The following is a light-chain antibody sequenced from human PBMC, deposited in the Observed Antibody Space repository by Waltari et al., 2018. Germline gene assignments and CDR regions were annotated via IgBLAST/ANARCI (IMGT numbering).Light chain of an antibody. CDR3: QSYDSSLSGSV. CDR2: GNS. CDR1: SPNIGAGYD. V-gene: IGLV1-40*01. Sequence: QSVLTQPPSVSAAPGQRVTISCTGSSPNIGAGYDVHWYQPLPGTAPKLLIYGNSNRPSGVPDRFSGSKSGTSASLAITGLQAEDEADYYCQSYDSSLSGSVFGGGTKLTVL. J-gene: IGLJ2*01.